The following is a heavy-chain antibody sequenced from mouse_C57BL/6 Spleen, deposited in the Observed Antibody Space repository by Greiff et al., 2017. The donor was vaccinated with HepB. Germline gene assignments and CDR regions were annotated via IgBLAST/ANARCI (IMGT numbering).Heavy chain of an antibody. J-gene: IGHJ3*01. CDR3: TRPNSFAY. D-gene: IGHD4-1*01. CDR1: GYTFTDYE. CDR2: IDPETGGT. V-gene: IGHV1-15*01. Sequence: VQLQESGAELVRPGASVTLSCKASGYTFTDYEMHWVKQTPVHGLEWIGAIDPETGGTAYNQKFKGKAILTADKSSSTAYMELRSLTSEDSAVYYCTRPNSFAYWGQGTLSLSLQ.